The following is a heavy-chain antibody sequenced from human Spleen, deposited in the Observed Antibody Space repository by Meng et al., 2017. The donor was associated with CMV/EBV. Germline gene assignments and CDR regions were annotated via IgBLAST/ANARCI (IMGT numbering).Heavy chain of an antibody. CDR1: GGSISSTSYY. J-gene: IGHJ4*02. V-gene: IGHV4-39*01. D-gene: IGHD3-3*01. CDR3: ARTAPLTTFGVVPLSL. CDR2: FRYSGST. Sequence: SETLSLTCSVSGGSISSTSYYWGWIRQPPGKGLEWIGSFRYSGSTYYNPSLKTRVTISVDTSKNQFSLNVTSVTAADTAVYFCARTAPLTTFGVVPLSLWGQGTLVTVSS.